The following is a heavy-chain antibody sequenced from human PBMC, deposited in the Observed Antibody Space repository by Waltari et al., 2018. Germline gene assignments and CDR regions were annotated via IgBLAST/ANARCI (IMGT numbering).Heavy chain of an antibody. J-gene: IGHJ4*02. CDR2: INVDGYGI. D-gene: IGHD5-18*01. Sequence: EVQLVEAGGDLVQPGGSLRLSCAASGFTFSDYWMHWVRQATGKGLVCVSRINVDGYGITYSDSGQGRFTISRDNTKNTLYLQLNSLRAEDTAVYYCARKGGRGYTYGPFYFDYWGRGTLVTVSS. V-gene: IGHV3-74*03. CDR3: ARKGGRGYTYGPFYFDY. CDR1: GFTFSDYW.